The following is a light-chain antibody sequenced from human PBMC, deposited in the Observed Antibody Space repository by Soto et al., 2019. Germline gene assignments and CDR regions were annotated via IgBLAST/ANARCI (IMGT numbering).Light chain of an antibody. CDR3: QQASSFPLP. CDR2: SAS. J-gene: IGKJ4*01. V-gene: IGKV1-12*01. Sequence: IQMTQSPSSVSASVGDRVTITCRASQPISSWLAWYQQNPGQPPNLLIYSASTLRSGVPSRFSGSESGTLFTLTITDLQPEDFATYYCQQASSFPLPFGGGTKVAV. CDR1: QPISSW.